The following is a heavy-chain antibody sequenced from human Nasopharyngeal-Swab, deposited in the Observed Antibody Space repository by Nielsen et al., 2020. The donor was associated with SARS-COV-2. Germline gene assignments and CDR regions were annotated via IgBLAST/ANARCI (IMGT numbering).Heavy chain of an antibody. J-gene: IGHJ6*03. V-gene: IGHV5-51*01. CDR3: ARLRFNWLLGYYYYYMDV. CDR1: GYSFSTYW. CDR2: IYPGDSDT. D-gene: IGHD3-9*01. Sequence: GESLKISCRGSGYSFSTYWIAWVRQMPGKGLEWMGVIYPGDSDTRYSPSFQGRVTISAAQATNTAYLQWDSLQASDTAIYYCARLRFNWLLGYYYYYMDVWGTGTTVTVSS.